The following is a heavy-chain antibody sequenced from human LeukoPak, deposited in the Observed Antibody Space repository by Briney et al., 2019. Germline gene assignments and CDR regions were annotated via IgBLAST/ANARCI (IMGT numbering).Heavy chain of an antibody. CDR2: ISVSGGST. V-gene: IGHV3-23*01. Sequence: PGGSLRLSCAASGFTFSSYGMSWVRPAPGKGLEWVSCISVSGGSTYYADSVKGRFTISRDNSKNTLYLQMNSLRAEDTAVYYCAKTSGYDSLAFDYWGQGTLVTVSS. D-gene: IGHD5-12*01. J-gene: IGHJ4*02. CDR1: GFTFSSYG. CDR3: AKTSGYDSLAFDY.